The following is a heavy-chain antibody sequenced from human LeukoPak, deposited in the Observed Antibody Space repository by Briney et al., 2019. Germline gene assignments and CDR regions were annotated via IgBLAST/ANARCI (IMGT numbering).Heavy chain of an antibody. CDR3: ATRAAAAGGFDS. V-gene: IGHV1-24*01. CDR2: FGAEDGET. Sequence: GASVKVSCKVSGYTLTELSMHWVRQAPGKGVGGWGGFGAEDGETIYAKKFPGRVNMTEDTSTDTAYMERSSLRSEDTAAYYCATRAAAAGGFDSWGQGTLVTVSS. CDR1: GYTLTELS. D-gene: IGHD6-13*01. J-gene: IGHJ4*02.